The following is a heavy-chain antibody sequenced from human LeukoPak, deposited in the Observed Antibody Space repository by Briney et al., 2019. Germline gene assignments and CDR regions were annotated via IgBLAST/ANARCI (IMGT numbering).Heavy chain of an antibody. CDR1: GGSISSSNW. V-gene: IGHV4-4*02. CDR3: ARLVTEYGDYATYYYYYMDV. CDR2: IYHSGST. Sequence: PSETLSLTCAVSGGSISSSNWWSWVRQPPGKGLEWIGEIYHSGSTNYNPSLKSRVTISVDKSKNQFSLKLSSVTAADTAVYYCARLVTEYGDYATYYYYYMDVWGKGTTVTISS. D-gene: IGHD4-17*01. J-gene: IGHJ6*03.